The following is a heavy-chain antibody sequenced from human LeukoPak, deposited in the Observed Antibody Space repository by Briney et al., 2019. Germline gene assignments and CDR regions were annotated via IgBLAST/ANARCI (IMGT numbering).Heavy chain of an antibody. Sequence: PGGSLRLSCAASGFTFDDYAMHWVRQAPGKGLEWVSGINWNGGSTGYADSVKGRFTISRDNAKNSLYLQMNSLRAEDTALYYCAGYLLYDSGYYYELGKGFAYWGQGTLVTVSS. V-gene: IGHV3-20*04. CDR3: AGYLLYDSGYYYELGKGFAY. J-gene: IGHJ4*02. CDR1: GFTFDDYA. CDR2: INWNGGST. D-gene: IGHD3-22*01.